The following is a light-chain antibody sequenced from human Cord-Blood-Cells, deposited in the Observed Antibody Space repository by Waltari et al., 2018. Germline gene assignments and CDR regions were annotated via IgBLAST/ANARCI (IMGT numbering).Light chain of an antibody. J-gene: IGKJ5*01. Sequence: IVMTQSPATLSASPVERATLSCRASQSVSSNLSRYHKKARQAPRLLIYGASTRATGIPARFSGSGSGTEFTLTISSLQSEDFAVFYCQQYNNWPITFGQGTRLEIK. CDR3: QQYNNWPIT. CDR2: GAS. V-gene: IGKV3-15*01. CDR1: QSVSSN.